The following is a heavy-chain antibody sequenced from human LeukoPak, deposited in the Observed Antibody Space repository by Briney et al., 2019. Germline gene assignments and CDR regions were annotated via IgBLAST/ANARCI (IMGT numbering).Heavy chain of an antibody. D-gene: IGHD6-19*01. J-gene: IGHJ6*03. Sequence: SETLSLTCAVSGGSISSGGYSWSWIRQPAGKGLEWIGRIYTSGSTNYNPSLKSRVTMSVDTSKNQFSLKLSSVTAADTAVYYCARVGSSGRNYYYYYMDVWGKGTTVTISS. CDR2: IYTSGST. CDR1: GGSISSGGYS. V-gene: IGHV4-61*02. CDR3: ARVGSSGRNYYYYYMDV.